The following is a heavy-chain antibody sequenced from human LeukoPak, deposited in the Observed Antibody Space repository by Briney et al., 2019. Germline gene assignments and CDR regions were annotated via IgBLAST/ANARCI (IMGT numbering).Heavy chain of an antibody. D-gene: IGHD4-17*01. V-gene: IGHV1-24*01. Sequence: ASVKVSCKISGYSLSDLSIHWVREAPGEGLEWMGGFDSENNKMVYSQKFQGRVTMTEDTSADTAYMELTSLRSEDTAVYYCATHRTTVITGLVYWGQGTLVSVSS. CDR2: FDSENNKM. CDR3: ATHRTTVITGLVY. J-gene: IGHJ4*02. CDR1: GYSLSDLS.